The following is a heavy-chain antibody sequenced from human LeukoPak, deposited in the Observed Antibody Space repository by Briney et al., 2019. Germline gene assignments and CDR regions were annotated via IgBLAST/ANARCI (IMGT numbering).Heavy chain of an antibody. CDR1: GYTFTGYY. D-gene: IGHD3-22*01. V-gene: IGHV1-2*02. Sequence: ASVKVSCKASGYTFTGYYMHWVRQAPGQGLEWMGWINPKSGGRNYAQKFQGRVSMTRDTSVSTAYMDLSRLRFDDTAMYYCARGDFYDSSVYYYDWGQGTLVTVSS. J-gene: IGHJ4*02. CDR3: ARGDFYDSSVYYYD. CDR2: INPKSGGR.